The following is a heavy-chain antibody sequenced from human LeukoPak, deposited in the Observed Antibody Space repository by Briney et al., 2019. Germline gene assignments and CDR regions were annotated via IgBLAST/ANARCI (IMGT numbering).Heavy chain of an antibody. Sequence: SETLSLTCAVYGGSFSGYYWSWIRQPPGKGLEWIGEINHSGSTNYNPSLKSRVTISVDTSKNQFSLKLSSVTAADTAVYYCARGPQPIVGATNWFDPWGQGTLVIVSS. CDR3: ARGPQPIVGATNWFDP. CDR1: GGSFSGYY. CDR2: INHSGST. J-gene: IGHJ5*02. D-gene: IGHD1-26*01. V-gene: IGHV4-34*01.